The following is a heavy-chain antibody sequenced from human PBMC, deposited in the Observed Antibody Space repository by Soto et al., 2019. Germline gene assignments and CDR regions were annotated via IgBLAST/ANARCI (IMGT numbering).Heavy chain of an antibody. V-gene: IGHV3-33*01. CDR3: ARDADYGPPLGWFDP. CDR1: GFTFSSYG. J-gene: IGHJ5*02. CDR2: IWYDGSNK. D-gene: IGHD3-10*01. Sequence: GGSLRLSCAASGFTFSSYGMHWVRQAPGKGLEWVAVIWYDGSNKYYADSVKGRFTISRDNSKNTLYLQMNSLRAEDTAVYYCARDADYGPPLGWFDPWGQGTLVTVSS.